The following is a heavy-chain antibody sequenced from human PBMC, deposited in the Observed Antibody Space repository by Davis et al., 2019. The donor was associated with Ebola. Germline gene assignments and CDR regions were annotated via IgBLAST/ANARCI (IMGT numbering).Heavy chain of an antibody. D-gene: IGHD1-26*01. J-gene: IGHJ3*01. CDR1: GDSISRGSYY. V-gene: IGHV4-61*09. CDR2: IYTDGNT. Sequence: PSETLSLTCTVSGDSISRGSYYWTWLRQPAGKGLEWIGHIYTDGNTDYNPFLKSRVTLSRDTSKNQFSLKLNSVTAADTAVYYCARDPPGNDGAFDLWGQGTMVTVYS. CDR3: ARDPPGNDGAFDL.